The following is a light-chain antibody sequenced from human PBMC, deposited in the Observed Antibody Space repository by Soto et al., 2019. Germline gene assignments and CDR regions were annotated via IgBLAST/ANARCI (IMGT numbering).Light chain of an antibody. J-gene: IGLJ2*01. V-gene: IGLV2-11*01. CDR2: DVN. CDR1: SSDVGGYNY. CDR3: SSFVGAPVI. Sequence: QSALTQPRSVSGSPGQSVTISCTGTSSDVGGYNYVSWYQQHPGKAPKLMIYDVNKRPSGVPDRFSGSKSGDTASLTVSGLQAEDEADYYCSSFVGAPVIFGGGTKVTVL.